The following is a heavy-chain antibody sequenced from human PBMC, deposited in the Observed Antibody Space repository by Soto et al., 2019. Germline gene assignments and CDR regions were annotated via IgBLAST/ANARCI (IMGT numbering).Heavy chain of an antibody. CDR1: GGTFSNYG. J-gene: IGHJ4*02. CDR3: ARASGMSYFDS. V-gene: IGHV1-69*01. CDR2: IIRIFGTA. Sequence: QVQLVQSGAEVKKPGSSVKVSCKAPGGTFSNYGLTWVRQAPGQGLEWLGGIIRIFGTAKYAQKFQGRVTITADESTSTGYMELTSLKSDDTAVYYCARASGMSYFDSWGQGNLVTVSS.